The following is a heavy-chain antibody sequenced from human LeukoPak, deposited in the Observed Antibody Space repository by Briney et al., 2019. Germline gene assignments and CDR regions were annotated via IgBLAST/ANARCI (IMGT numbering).Heavy chain of an antibody. Sequence: KPSETLSLTCTVTGGSISRRGDYWGWIRQPPGKGLEWIGSIYYSGSAYYNPSFKRRVTVSVDTSKNQFSLQLSYVTAADTAVYYCARNESALGTTGLNDFFDDWGQGSLVTVSS. V-gene: IGHV4-39*01. CDR1: GGSISRRGDY. D-gene: IGHD1-26*01. CDR2: IYYSGSA. CDR3: ARNESALGTTGLNDFFDD. J-gene: IGHJ4*02.